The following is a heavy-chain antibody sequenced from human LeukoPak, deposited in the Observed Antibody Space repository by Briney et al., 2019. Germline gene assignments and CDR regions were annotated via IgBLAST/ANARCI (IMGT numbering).Heavy chain of an antibody. D-gene: IGHD2-15*01. CDR3: ARPHGYCSGGSCYSSDYFDY. CDR2: IYPGDSDT. CDR1: GYSFTSYW. J-gene: IGHJ4*02. V-gene: IGHV5-51*01. Sequence: GESLKISCKGSGYSFTSYWIGWVRQMPGNGLEWMGIIYPGDSDTRYSPSFQGQVTISADKSISTAYLQWSSLKASDTAMYYCARPHGYCSGGSCYSSDYFDYWGQGTLVTVSS.